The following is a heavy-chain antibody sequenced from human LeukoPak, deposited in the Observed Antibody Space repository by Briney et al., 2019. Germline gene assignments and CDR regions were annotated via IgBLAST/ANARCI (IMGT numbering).Heavy chain of an antibody. Sequence: PSQTLSLTCSVSGVSINTGSHYWTWIRQPAGKGLEWIGRIYTNGNTDYNPSLESRVTISLDTSKTQFSLKLTSVSAADTAVYYCARHSLTDYSTPSWFDPWGQGTLVTVSS. CDR2: IYTNGNT. V-gene: IGHV4-61*02. J-gene: IGHJ5*02. D-gene: IGHD4-11*01. CDR3: ARHSLTDYSTPSWFDP. CDR1: GVSINTGSHY.